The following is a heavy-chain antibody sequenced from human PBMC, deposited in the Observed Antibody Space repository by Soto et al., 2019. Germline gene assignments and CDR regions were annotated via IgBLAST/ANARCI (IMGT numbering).Heavy chain of an antibody. D-gene: IGHD6-13*01. Sequence: EVQLVESGGGLIQPGGSLRLSCAASGFTVSSNYMTWVRQAPGKGLEWVSAIYSGGSTYYADSVKGRFTISRDNSKNTLYLQMNSLGAEDTAVYYCARARSTAAGLFDYWGLGTLVTVSS. CDR1: GFTVSSNY. CDR2: IYSGGST. CDR3: ARARSTAAGLFDY. J-gene: IGHJ4*02. V-gene: IGHV3-53*01.